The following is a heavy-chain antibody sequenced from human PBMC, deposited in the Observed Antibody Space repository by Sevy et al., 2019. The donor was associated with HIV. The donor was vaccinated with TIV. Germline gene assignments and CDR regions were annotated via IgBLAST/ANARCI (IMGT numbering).Heavy chain of an antibody. Sequence: GGSLRLSCAASGFTFSSYVMSWVRQAPGKGLEWVSGISGSGGYTYYVDSVKGRFIISRDNFKNTLDLQMNSLRAEDTALYYCAKAKTVAAGFDYWGQGTLVTVSS. V-gene: IGHV3-23*01. CDR1: GFTFSSYV. J-gene: IGHJ4*02. D-gene: IGHD2-15*01. CDR2: ISGSGGYT. CDR3: AKAKTVAAGFDY.